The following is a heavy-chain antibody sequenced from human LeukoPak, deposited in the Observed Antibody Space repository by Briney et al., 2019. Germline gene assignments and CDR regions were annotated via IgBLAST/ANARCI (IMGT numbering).Heavy chain of an antibody. Sequence: SETLSLTCAVSGGSISSNNWWGWVRQPPGKGLEWIGEIYHSGSPNYNPSLKSRVAISVDKSRNHFSLNLSSMTAADTAVYYCARVNINNWHSCDYWGQGTLVTVSS. CDR1: GGSISSNNW. CDR3: ARVNINNWHSCDY. V-gene: IGHV4-4*02. D-gene: IGHD1-1*01. J-gene: IGHJ4*02. CDR2: IYHSGSP.